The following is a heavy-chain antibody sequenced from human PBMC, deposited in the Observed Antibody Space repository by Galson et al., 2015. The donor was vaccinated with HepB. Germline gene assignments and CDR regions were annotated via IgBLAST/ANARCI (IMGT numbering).Heavy chain of an antibody. CDR1: GFTFSSYA. V-gene: IGHV3-30-3*01. CDR2: ISYDGSNK. J-gene: IGHJ3*02. CDR3: ARLILEVIVVVPAAPRTRAFDI. Sequence: LSCAASGFTFSSYAMHRVRQAPGKGLEWVAVISYDGSNKYYADSVKGRFTISRDNSKNTLYLQMNSLRAEDTAVYYCARLILEVIVVVPAAPRTRAFDIWGQGTMVTVSS. D-gene: IGHD2-2*01.